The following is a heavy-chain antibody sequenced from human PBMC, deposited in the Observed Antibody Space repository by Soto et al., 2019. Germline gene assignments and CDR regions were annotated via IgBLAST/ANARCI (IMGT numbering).Heavy chain of an antibody. V-gene: IGHV3-7*01. CDR2: IKQDGSEK. CDR1: GFTFSSCW. J-gene: IGHJ4*02. Sequence: EVQLVESGGGLVQPGGSLRLSCAASGFTFSSCWMNWVRQAPGKGLEWVANIKQDGSEKYYVDSVKGRFTISRDNAKNSLYLQMNSLRAEDTAVYYCARGGYYYHSNHYPFDRWGQGTLVTVSS. D-gene: IGHD3-22*01. CDR3: ARGGYYYHSNHYPFDR.